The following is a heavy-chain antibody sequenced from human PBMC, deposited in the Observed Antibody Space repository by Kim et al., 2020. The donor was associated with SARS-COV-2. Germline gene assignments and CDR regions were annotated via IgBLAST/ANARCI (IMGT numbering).Heavy chain of an antibody. CDR1: GFTVSSNY. CDR3: ARDRRSSPPIYYYGMDV. CDR2: IYSGGST. V-gene: IGHV3-66*01. J-gene: IGHJ6*02. D-gene: IGHD6-13*01. Sequence: GGSLRLSCAASGFTVSSNYMSWVRQAPGKGLEWVSVIYSGGSTYYADSVKGRFTISRDNSKNTLYLQMNSLRAEDTAVYYCARDRRSSPPIYYYGMDVWGQGATVTVSS.